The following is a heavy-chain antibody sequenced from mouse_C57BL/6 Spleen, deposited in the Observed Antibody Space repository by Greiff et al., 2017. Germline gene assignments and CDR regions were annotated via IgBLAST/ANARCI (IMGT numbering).Heavy chain of an antibody. J-gene: IGHJ2*01. CDR2: IDPSDSYT. CDR3: ARMTGDY. Sequence: QVQLQQPGAELVKPGASVKLSCKASGYTFTSYWMQWVKQRPGQGLEWIGEIDPSDSYTNYNQKFKGKATLTVDTSSSTAYMQLSSLTSEDAAVYYCARMTGDYWGKGTTLTVSS. D-gene: IGHD4-1*01. V-gene: IGHV1-50*01. CDR1: GYTFTSYW.